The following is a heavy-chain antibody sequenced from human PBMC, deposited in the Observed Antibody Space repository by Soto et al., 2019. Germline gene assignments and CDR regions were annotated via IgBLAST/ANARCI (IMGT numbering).Heavy chain of an antibody. Sequence: QVQLQESGPGLVKPSETLSLTCTVSGGSVSSGSYYWSWIRQPPGKGLEWIGYIYYSGSTNYNPSLKSRVTISVDTSKNQFSLKLSSVTAADTAVYYCAREDIVVVPAARYYYYGMDVWGQGTTVTVSS. CDR1: GGSVSSGSYY. CDR3: AREDIVVVPAARYYYYGMDV. CDR2: IYYSGST. V-gene: IGHV4-61*01. D-gene: IGHD2-2*01. J-gene: IGHJ6*02.